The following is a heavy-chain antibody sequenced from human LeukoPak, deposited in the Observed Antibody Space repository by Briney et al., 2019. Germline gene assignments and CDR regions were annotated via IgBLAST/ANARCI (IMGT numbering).Heavy chain of an antibody. CDR1: GFTFSSYA. J-gene: IGHJ4*02. Sequence: GGSLRLSCAASGFTFSSYAMSWVRQAPGKGLAWVSSISGGSGSTYCADSVKGRFTISRDYSKNTLYLEMNSLRDEDTAVYYCAKHRFESGGYHSTDWGQGTLVTVSS. D-gene: IGHD3-22*01. V-gene: IGHV3-23*01. CDR2: ISGGSGST. CDR3: AKHRFESGGYHSTD.